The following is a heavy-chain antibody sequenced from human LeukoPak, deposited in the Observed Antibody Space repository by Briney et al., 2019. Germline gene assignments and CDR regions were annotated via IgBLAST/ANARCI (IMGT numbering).Heavy chain of an antibody. CDR1: GFTFSSYW. CDR2: ISSDGTTT. V-gene: IGHV3-74*03. J-gene: IGHJ4*02. CDR3: ARDFYLAGTNF. Sequence: GGSLRLSCAASGFTFSSYWMHWVRQAPGKGLVWVSGISSDGTTTLYTDSVKGRLTVSRDNAKNTLFLQMNSLRDDDTAVYYCARDFYLAGTNFWGQGTLVTVSS. D-gene: IGHD1/OR15-1a*01.